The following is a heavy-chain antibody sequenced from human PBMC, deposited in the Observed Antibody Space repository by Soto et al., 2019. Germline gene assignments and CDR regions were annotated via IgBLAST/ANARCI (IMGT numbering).Heavy chain of an antibody. D-gene: IGHD2-15*01. Sequence: GGSLRLSCAASGFTFSNYWMHWVRRAPGKGLVWVSRIYSDGRGPMYADSVKGRFTISRDNAKSTLYLQMNSLRAEDTAVYYCARDPPYCSGGSCRDYYYYGMDVWGQGTTVTVSS. J-gene: IGHJ6*02. CDR3: ARDPPYCSGGSCRDYYYYGMDV. V-gene: IGHV3-74*03. CDR2: IYSDGRGP. CDR1: GFTFSNYW.